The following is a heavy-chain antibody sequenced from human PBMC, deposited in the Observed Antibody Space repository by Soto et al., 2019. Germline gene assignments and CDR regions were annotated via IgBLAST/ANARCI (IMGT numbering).Heavy chain of an antibody. J-gene: IGHJ6*02. CDR1: GGSISSGGYY. Sequence: QVQLQESGPGLVKPSQTLSLTCTVSGGSISSGGYYWSWIRQHPGKGLEWIGYIYYSGSTYYNPSLKSRVTISADTSKNQFSLKLSSVTAADTAVYYCARDRHYDILTGYYNYYYYYGMDVWGQGTTVTVSS. V-gene: IGHV4-31*03. D-gene: IGHD3-9*01. CDR2: IYYSGST. CDR3: ARDRHYDILTGYYNYYYYYGMDV.